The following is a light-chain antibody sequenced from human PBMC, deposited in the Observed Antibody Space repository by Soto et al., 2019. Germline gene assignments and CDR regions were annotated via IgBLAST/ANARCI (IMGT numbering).Light chain of an antibody. CDR2: GAF. J-gene: IGKJ5*01. CDR1: QSVSSN. Sequence: EILMSQSPATLSVSPWEIATLSCRASQSVSSNLAWYQQKPGQAPSLLIYGAFTRATGIPARFSGTGSGTEFTLTISSPQSEDFAVYYCQQYNNWPPTFGQGTRLEIK. V-gene: IGKV3-15*01. CDR3: QQYNNWPPT.